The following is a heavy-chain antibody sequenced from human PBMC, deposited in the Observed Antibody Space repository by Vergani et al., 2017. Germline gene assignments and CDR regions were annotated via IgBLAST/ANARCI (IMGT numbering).Heavy chain of an antibody. J-gene: IGHJ6*03. Sequence: QLQLQESGPGLVKPSETLSLTCTVSGGSISSSSYYWGWIRQPPGKGLEWIGSIYYSGSTYYNPSLKSRVTISVDTSKNQFSLKLSSVTAADTAVYYCARIVVDTAMGSGYYYYMDVWGKGTTVTVSS. CDR3: ARIVVDTAMGSGYYYYMDV. CDR1: GGSISSSSYY. V-gene: IGHV4-39*01. D-gene: IGHD5-18*01. CDR2: IYYSGST.